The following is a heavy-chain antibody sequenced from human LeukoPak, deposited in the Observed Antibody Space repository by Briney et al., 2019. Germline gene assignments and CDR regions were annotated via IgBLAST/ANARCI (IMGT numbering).Heavy chain of an antibody. CDR1: CGSGTSYY. CDR2: IYNSGST. D-gene: IGHD5-18*01. Sequence: SSPTLSLTCTVSCGSGTSYYWNWTRQPAGKGLEWIGRIYNSGSTNHNTSLKSRVTMSVDTSKNQFSLKLSSVTAADTAVYYCARGYSNYYYYYMDVWGKGTTVTVSS. V-gene: IGHV4-4*07. CDR3: ARGYSNYYYYYMDV. J-gene: IGHJ6*03.